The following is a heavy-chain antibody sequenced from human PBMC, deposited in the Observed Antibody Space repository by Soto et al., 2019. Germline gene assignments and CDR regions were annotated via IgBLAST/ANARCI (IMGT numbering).Heavy chain of an antibody. CDR1: GFTLSTYW. CDR2: INSDGSTT. Sequence: GGSLRLSCAASGFTLSTYWMHWVRQGPGKGLEWVSRINSDGSTTNYADSVKGRFTISRDNAKNTLYLQMNSLRAEDTAVYYCARDWWWNWGQGTLVTVSS. J-gene: IGHJ1*01. V-gene: IGHV3-74*01. CDR3: ARDWWWN. D-gene: IGHD2-8*02.